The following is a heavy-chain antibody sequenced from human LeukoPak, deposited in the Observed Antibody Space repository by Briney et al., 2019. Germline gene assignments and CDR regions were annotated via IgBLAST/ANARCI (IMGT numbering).Heavy chain of an antibody. CDR3: ARRIDYGDYFDY. V-gene: IGHV5-51*01. Sequence: GESLKISCKGSGYSFTNDRIGWVRQMPGKGMEWMGIIYPGDSNTRYSPSFQGQVTISADKSITTAYLQWTSLKASDTAMYYCARRIDYGDYFDYWGQGTLVTVSS. D-gene: IGHD4-17*01. J-gene: IGHJ4*02. CDR2: IYPGDSNT. CDR1: GYSFTNDR.